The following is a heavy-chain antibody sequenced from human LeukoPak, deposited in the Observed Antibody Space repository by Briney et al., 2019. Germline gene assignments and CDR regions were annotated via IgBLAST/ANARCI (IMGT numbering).Heavy chain of an antibody. J-gene: IGHJ4*02. CDR2: IYYSGST. Sequence: PSETLSLTCTVSGGSISSSSYYWGWIRQPPGKGLEWIGSIYYSGSTNYNPSLKSRVTISVDTSKNQFSLKLSSVTAADTAVYYCARLGDLLGGDYAYWGQGTLVTVSS. CDR1: GGSISSSSYY. V-gene: IGHV4-39*07. D-gene: IGHD4-17*01. CDR3: ARLGDLLGGDYAY.